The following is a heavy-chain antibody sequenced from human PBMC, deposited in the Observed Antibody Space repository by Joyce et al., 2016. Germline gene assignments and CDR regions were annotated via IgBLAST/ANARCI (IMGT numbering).Heavy chain of an antibody. CDR1: GFIFRYFR. Sequence: EVQLVETGGALVQPGGSLRLSCEGSGFIFRYFRLHWGRQVPGKSPVWIAYINKDGSSALYAESVEGRFSVSRDNTKNMLFLEMKSLRAEDTAVYYCSRDDDDPFDYWARGTLVTVAS. V-gene: IGHV3-74*01. CDR2: INKDGSSA. D-gene: IGHD3-3*01. J-gene: IGHJ4*02. CDR3: SRDDDDPFDY.